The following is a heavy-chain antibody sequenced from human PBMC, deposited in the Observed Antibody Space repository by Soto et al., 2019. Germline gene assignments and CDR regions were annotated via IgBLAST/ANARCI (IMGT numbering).Heavy chain of an antibody. V-gene: IGHV3-23*01. CDR2: ITSTGDT. D-gene: IGHD6-13*01. J-gene: IGHJ5*02. Sequence: EVQLLESGGGLVQPGGSLRLSCAASGFTLNYYAINWVRQATGKGLEWVSAITSTGDTYYVDSVKGRFTISRDNSKNTLYLQMNSLRAEDTAVYYCAKEIAASATLWLDPWGQGTLVTVSS. CDR1: GFTLNYYA. CDR3: AKEIAASATLWLDP.